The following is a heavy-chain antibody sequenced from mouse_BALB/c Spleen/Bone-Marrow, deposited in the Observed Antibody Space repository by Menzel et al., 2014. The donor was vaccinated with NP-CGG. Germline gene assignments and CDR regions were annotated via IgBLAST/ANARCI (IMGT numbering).Heavy chain of an antibody. J-gene: IGHJ2*01. CDR1: GYTFTSYW. D-gene: IGHD1-1*01. CDR2: IYPSDSYT. CDR3: TRAGATVPFDY. V-gene: IGHV1S126*01. Sequence: QVQLKESGAELVRPGASVKLSCKASGYTFTSYWINWVKQRPGQGLEWIGNIYPSDSYTNYNQKFKDKATLTVDKSSSTAYMQLSSPTSEDSAVHYCTRAGATVPFDYWGQGTTLTVSS.